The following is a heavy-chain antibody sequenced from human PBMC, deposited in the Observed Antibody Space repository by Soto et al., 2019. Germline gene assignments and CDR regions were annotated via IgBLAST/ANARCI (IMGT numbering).Heavy chain of an antibody. CDR1: GGSISSYY. V-gene: IGHV4-59*01. CDR2: IYYSGST. CDR3: AREGGRFGELFRAFDI. J-gene: IGHJ3*02. D-gene: IGHD3-10*01. Sequence: SETLSLTCTVSGGSISSYYWSWIRQPPGKGLEWIGYIYYSGSTNYNPSLKSRVTISVDTSKNQFSLKLSSVTAADTAVYYCAREGGRFGELFRAFDIWGQGTMVTVS.